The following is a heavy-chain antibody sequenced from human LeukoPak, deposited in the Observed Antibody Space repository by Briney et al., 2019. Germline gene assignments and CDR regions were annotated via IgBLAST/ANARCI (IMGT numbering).Heavy chain of an antibody. CDR2: IGSSGSTI. Sequence: GGTQRLSCATSGFSFSNYGMNWVRQAPGKGLEWVSGIGSSGSTIYYADSVKGRFTISRDNSKNTLYLQMNSLRAEDTAVYYCAKDLNFWSGYTIYYYMDVWGKGTTVTVSS. V-gene: IGHV3-23*01. CDR1: GFSFSNYG. D-gene: IGHD3-3*01. J-gene: IGHJ6*03. CDR3: AKDLNFWSGYTIYYYMDV.